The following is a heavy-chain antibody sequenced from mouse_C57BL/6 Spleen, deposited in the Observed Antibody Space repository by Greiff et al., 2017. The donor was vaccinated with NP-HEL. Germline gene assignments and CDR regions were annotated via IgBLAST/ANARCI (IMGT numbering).Heavy chain of an antibody. D-gene: IGHD3-2*02. CDR2: IDPSDSYT. Sequence: VQLQQPGAELVMPGASVKLSCKASGYTFTSYWMHWVKQRPGQGLEWIGAIDPSDSYTNYNQKFKGKSTLLVDTSSSTAYMQLSSLTSEDSAVYYCERRGRNSSGYGSAMDYWGQGTSVTVSS. CDR1: GYTFTSYW. CDR3: ERRGRNSSGYGSAMDY. J-gene: IGHJ4*01. V-gene: IGHV1-69*01.